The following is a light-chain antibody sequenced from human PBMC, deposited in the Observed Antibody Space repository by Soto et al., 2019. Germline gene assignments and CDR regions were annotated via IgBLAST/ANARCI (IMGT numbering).Light chain of an antibody. Sequence: PGERATLSCRASPSVSSYLAWYQQKPGQAPRLLIYDASNRATGIPARFSGSGPGTDFTLTISSLEPEDFAVYYCHQRSNWRPGSLGQGTKLEI. CDR1: PSVSSY. CDR3: HQRSNWRPGS. J-gene: IGKJ2*01. CDR2: DAS. V-gene: IGKV3-11*01.